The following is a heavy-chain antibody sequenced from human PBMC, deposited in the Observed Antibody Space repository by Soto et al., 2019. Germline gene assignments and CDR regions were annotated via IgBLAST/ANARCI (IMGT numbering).Heavy chain of an antibody. Sequence: QVQLVQSGAEVKKPGASVKVSCKASGYTFTSYGISWVRQAPGQGLEWMGWISAYNGNTNYAQKLQGRVTMTTDTPTGTAYRELRSLRSDDTAVYYCARDRGSIAARANWFDPGGQGTLVTVSS. CDR2: ISAYNGNT. V-gene: IGHV1-18*01. CDR3: ARDRGSIAARANWFDP. D-gene: IGHD6-6*01. CDR1: GYTFTSYG. J-gene: IGHJ5*02.